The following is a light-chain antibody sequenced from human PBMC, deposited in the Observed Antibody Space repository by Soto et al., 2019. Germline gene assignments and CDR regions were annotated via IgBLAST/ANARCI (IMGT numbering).Light chain of an antibody. V-gene: IGKV4-1*01. CDR3: QQYYSTPLT. J-gene: IGKJ3*01. Sequence: DIVMTQSPDSLAVSLGERATINCKSSQSVLYSSNNKNYLAWYQQKPGQPPKLLIYWASIRESGVPDRFSGSGSGTDFTLTISSLQAEDVAVYYCQQYYSTPLTSGPGTKVDIK. CDR2: WAS. CDR1: QSVLYSSNNKNY.